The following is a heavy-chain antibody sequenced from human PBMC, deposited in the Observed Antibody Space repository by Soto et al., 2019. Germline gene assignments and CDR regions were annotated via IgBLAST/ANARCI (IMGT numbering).Heavy chain of an antibody. Sequence: PSETLSITCTVSGGSISSYYWSWIRQPPGKGLEWIGYIYYSVSTNYNPSLKSRVTISVDTSKNQFSLKLSSVTAADTAVYYCARYVAAAGNWFDPWGQGTLVTVSS. V-gene: IGHV4-59*01. CDR1: GGSISSYY. CDR2: IYYSVST. D-gene: IGHD6-13*01. CDR3: ARYVAAAGNWFDP. J-gene: IGHJ5*02.